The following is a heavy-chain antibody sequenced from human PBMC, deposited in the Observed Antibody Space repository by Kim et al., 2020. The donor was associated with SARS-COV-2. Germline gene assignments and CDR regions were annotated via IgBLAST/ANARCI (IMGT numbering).Heavy chain of an antibody. CDR3: ALIMPRENSFNI. V-gene: IGHV3-48*03. Sequence: YADSVEGRFTISRDNANSSLYLQMDTLRVEDTAVYYCALIMPRENSFNIWGQGTGVTVSS. J-gene: IGHJ3*02. D-gene: IGHD2-2*01.